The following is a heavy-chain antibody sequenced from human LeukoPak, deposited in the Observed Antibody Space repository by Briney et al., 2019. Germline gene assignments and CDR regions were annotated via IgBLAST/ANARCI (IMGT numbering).Heavy chain of an antibody. CDR3: ARLHSSGSKENWFDP. D-gene: IGHD6-19*01. CDR1: GGSISSYY. V-gene: IGHV4-4*09. J-gene: IGHJ5*02. CDR2: IYTSGST. Sequence: SETLSLTCTVSGGSISSYYWSWIRQPPGKGLEWIGYIYTSGSTNYNPSLKSRVTISVDTSKNQFSLKLSSVTAADTAVYYCARLHSSGSKENWFDPWGQGTLVTVSS.